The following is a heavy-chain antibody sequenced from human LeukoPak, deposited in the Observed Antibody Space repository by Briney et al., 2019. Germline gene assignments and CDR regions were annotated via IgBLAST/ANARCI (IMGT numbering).Heavy chain of an antibody. Sequence: GGSLRLSCAASGFTFSSYAMHWVRQAPGKGLEGVAVISYDGSNKYYADSVKGRFTISRDNSKNTLYLQMNSLRAEDTAVYYCARVLGDLWGQGTLVTVSS. CDR3: ARVLGDL. D-gene: IGHD3-16*01. CDR2: ISYDGSNK. V-gene: IGHV3-30*04. J-gene: IGHJ4*02. CDR1: GFTFSSYA.